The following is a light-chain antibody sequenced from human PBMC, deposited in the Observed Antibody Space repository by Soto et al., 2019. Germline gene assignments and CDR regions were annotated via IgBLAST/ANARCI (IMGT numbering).Light chain of an antibody. CDR2: KAS. Sequence: IQMPQYPSTLSGSVGDRVAITCRASQTISSWLAWYQQKPWKAPKLLIYKASTLKSGVPSRFSGSGSGTEFTLTISSLQPDDFATYYCQQYNSPITFGQGTRLEIK. CDR3: QQYNSPIT. V-gene: IGKV1-5*03. CDR1: QTISSW. J-gene: IGKJ5*01.